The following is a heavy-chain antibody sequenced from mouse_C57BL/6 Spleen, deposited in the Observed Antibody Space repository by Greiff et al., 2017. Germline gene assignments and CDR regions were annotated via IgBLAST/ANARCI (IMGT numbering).Heavy chain of an antibody. CDR3: ARWRGLGRGDAMDY. CDR2: INPSSGYT. D-gene: IGHD4-1*01. J-gene: IGHJ4*01. V-gene: IGHV1-4*01. CDR1: GYTFTSYT. Sequence: QVQLQQSGAELARPGASVKMSCKASGYTFTSYTMHWVKQRPGQGLEWIGYINPSSGYTKSNQKFKDKATLTADKSSSTAYMQLSSLTSEDSAVYYCARWRGLGRGDAMDYWGQGTSVTVSS.